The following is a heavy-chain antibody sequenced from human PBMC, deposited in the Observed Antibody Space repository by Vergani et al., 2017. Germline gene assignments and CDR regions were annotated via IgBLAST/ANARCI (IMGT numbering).Heavy chain of an antibody. J-gene: IGHJ2*01. V-gene: IGHV4-39*01. D-gene: IGHD3-16*01. CDR1: GDSIISRSYY. Sequence: QMQLQESCPGLVKASETLSLTCTVSGDSIISRSYYWGWIRQPPGNGLEWIGSIYNSGNGDSSSSLKSRVTISADTSKNQFSLRLTSVTAADTAVYYCASGKYYSDSTSHFRGRYFDVWGRGTLVTVPS. CDR3: ASGKYYSDSTSHFRGRYFDV. CDR2: IYNSGNG.